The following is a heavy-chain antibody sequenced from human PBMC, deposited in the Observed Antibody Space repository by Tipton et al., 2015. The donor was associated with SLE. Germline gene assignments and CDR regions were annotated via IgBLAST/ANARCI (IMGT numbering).Heavy chain of an antibody. CDR2: INSSGTT. J-gene: IGHJ3*02. V-gene: IGHV4-31*11. CDR1: GYSIGSGYY. D-gene: IGHD2-15*01. CDR3: ARGRPVVVVAADAFDI. Sequence: TLSLTCAGSGYSIGSGYYWGWIRQPPGKGLEWIGYINSSGTTYYNPALKSRVTITVDTSNNQFSLKLSSVTAADTAVYYCARGRPVVVVAADAFDIWGQGTMVTVSS.